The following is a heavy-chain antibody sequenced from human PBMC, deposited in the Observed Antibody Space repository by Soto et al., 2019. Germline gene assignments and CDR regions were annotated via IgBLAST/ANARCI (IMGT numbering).Heavy chain of an antibody. CDR2: IFWDDEK. CDR3: AFYYYYDTTGSGVHGACDV. J-gene: IGHJ3*01. D-gene: IGHD3-22*01. CDR1: GFSLSTSGVG. Sequence: QITLKESGPTLVKPTQTLTLTCTFSGFSLSTSGVGVGWIRQPPGKALECLALIFWDDEKRYNPSLKTRLTITKDTYKNMVALTMTHMDPVDTATYYCAFYYYYDTTGSGVHGACDVWGQGTMVTVSS. V-gene: IGHV2-5*02.